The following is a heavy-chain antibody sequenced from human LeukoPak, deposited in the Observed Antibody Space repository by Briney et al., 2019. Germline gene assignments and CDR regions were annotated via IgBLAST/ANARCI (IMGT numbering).Heavy chain of an antibody. CDR3: ARQAVGSGYDY. CDR2: IYYSGST. D-gene: IGHD5-12*01. CDR1: GGSISSSSYY. J-gene: IGHJ4*02. Sequence: PSETLSLTCSVSGGSISSSSYYWGWIRQPPGEGLEWIGSIYYSGSTYYNPSLKSRVTISVDTSKNQFSLKLSSVTAADTAVYYCARQAVGSGYDYWGQGTLVTVSS. V-gene: IGHV4-39*01.